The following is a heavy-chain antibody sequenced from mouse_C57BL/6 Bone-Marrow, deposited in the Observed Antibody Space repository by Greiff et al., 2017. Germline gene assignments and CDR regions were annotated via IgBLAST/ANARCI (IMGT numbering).Heavy chain of an antibody. V-gene: IGHV7-3*01. J-gene: IGHJ4*01. CDR3: ARFYYGNYGYAMDY. Sequence: EVKLVESGGGLVQPGGSLSLSCAASGFTFTDYYMSWVRQPPGKALEWLGFIRNKANGYTTEYSASVKGRFTISRDNSQSILYLQMNALRAEDSATYYCARFYYGNYGYAMDYWGQGTSVTVSS. CDR2: IRNKANGYTT. CDR1: GFTFTDYY. D-gene: IGHD2-1*01.